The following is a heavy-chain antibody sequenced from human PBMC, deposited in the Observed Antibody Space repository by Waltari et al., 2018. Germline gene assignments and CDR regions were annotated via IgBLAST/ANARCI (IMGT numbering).Heavy chain of an antibody. D-gene: IGHD2-21*01. CDR2: IYHSGST. CDR3: IVAAGKGYFDY. J-gene: IGHJ4*02. Sequence: QVQLQESGPGLVKPSETLSLTCAVSGYSISSGYYWGWIRQPPGKGLEWIGSIYHSGSTYYNPSLKRRVTISVDTSKNQFSLKLSSVTAADTAVYYCIVAAGKGYFDYWGQGTLVTVSS. CDR1: GYSISSGYY. V-gene: IGHV4-38-2*01.